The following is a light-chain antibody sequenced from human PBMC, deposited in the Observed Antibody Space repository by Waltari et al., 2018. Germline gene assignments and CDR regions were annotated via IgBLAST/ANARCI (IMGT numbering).Light chain of an antibody. V-gene: IGLV2-23*02. CDR1: SSDVGTYNL. CDR2: EVS. Sequence: QSALTQPASVSGSPGQSVTLTCPGTSSDVGTYNLVSWYQLHPGKAPKLMTYEVSQRPSGVSSRFSGSKSGNTASLTISGLQAEDEADYYCCSYTRSSTLLFGGGTKLTVL. J-gene: IGLJ2*01. CDR3: CSYTRSSTLL.